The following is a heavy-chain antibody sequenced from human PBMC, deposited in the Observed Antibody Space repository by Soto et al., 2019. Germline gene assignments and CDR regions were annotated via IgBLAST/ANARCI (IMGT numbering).Heavy chain of an antibody. CDR3: ANRRLDY. J-gene: IGHJ4*02. CDR2: ISYDGSNK. V-gene: IGHV3-30*18. Sequence: PGGSLRLSCAASGFTFSSYGMHWVRQAPGKGLEWVAVISYDGSNKYYADSVKGRFTISRDNSKNTLYLQMNSLRAEDTAAYYCANRRLDYWGQGTLVTVSS. CDR1: GFTFSSYG.